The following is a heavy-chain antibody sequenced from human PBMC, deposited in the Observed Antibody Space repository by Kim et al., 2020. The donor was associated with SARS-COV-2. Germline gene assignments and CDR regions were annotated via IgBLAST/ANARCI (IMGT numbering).Heavy chain of an antibody. CDR2: ISSSSSYI. V-gene: IGHV3-21*04. J-gene: IGHJ4*02. Sequence: GGSLRLSCAASGFTFSSYSMNWVRQAPGKGLEWVSSISSSSSYIYYADSVKGRFTISRDNAKNSLYLQMNSLRAEDTAVYYCVRGDSSSWFYYFDYWGQGTLVTVSS. CDR1: GFTFSSYS. D-gene: IGHD6-13*01. CDR3: VRGDSSSWFYYFDY.